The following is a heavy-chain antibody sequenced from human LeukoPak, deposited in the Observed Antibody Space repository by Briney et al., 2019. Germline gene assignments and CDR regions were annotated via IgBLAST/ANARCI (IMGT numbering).Heavy chain of an antibody. CDR3: ARDFFNYYGSGSYSIHGMDV. CDR2: IYNSGST. V-gene: IGHV4-4*07. D-gene: IGHD3-10*01. CDR1: GGSISSYY. J-gene: IGHJ6*02. Sequence: PSETLSLTCTVSGGSISSYYWSCIRQPAGKGLEWIGRIYNSGSTNYNPSLKSRVTMSVDTSKNQFSLKLSSLTAADTAVYYCARDFFNYYGSGSYSIHGMDVWGQGITVIVSS.